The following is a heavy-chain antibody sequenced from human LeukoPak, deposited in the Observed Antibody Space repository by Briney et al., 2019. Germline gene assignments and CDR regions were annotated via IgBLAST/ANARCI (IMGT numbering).Heavy chain of an antibody. D-gene: IGHD2-15*01. CDR1: GFTFSSYA. J-gene: IGHJ4*02. CDR3: VVGGSPGY. Sequence: GGSLRLSCAASGFTFSSYAMSWVRQAPRKGLVWVLRISTDGYTTDYADFVQGRFTASRDNTKNTWSLEMNSLRAEDTAVYYCVVGGSPGYWGQGTLVTVSS. CDR2: ISTDGYTT. V-gene: IGHV3-74*01.